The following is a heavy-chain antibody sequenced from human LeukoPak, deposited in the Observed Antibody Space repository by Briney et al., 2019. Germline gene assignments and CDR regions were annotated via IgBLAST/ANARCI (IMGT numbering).Heavy chain of an antibody. CDR1: GISRSNYA. CDR2: IREGGGSA. V-gene: IGHV3-23*01. CDR3: AKTEATAAIRAGSDY. J-gene: IGHJ4*02. Sequence: GGSLRLSCVVSGISRSNYALTWVRQAPGKGLEWVSYIREGGGSATYADSVKCRFTISKDTSLNTLYLQMTNKKAADTAVYYRAKTEATAAIRAGSDYWGQGTLVTVSS. D-gene: IGHD2-2*02.